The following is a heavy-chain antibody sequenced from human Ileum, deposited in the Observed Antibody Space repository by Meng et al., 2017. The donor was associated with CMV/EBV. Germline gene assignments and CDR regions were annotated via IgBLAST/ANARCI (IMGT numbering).Heavy chain of an antibody. V-gene: IGHV2-5*02. D-gene: IGHD4-17*01. Sequence: GFSLASPAEGVGWIRQPPGKALEWIALLYWDGDRRLSPSLRNRLTITKDTSKNQVVLTLTNMDPADTGTYYCAHRPTTVSFYWYFDVWGRGTLVTVSS. CDR2: LYWDGDR. J-gene: IGHJ2*01. CDR1: GFSLASPAEG. CDR3: AHRPTTVSFYWYFDV.